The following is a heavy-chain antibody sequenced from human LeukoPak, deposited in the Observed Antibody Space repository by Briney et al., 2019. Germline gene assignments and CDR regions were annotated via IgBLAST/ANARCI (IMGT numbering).Heavy chain of an antibody. D-gene: IGHD3/OR15-3a*01. CDR2: IYYSGTT. Sequence: PSETLSLTCTVSGGSIDSSSYYWGWIRQPPGKGLEWVGSIYYSGTTYYNPSLKSRVTISPDTSKNQFSLKLSSVTAADTAVYYCARQTGSGLFILPGGQGTLVTVSS. J-gene: IGHJ4*02. CDR1: GGSIDSSSYY. CDR3: ARQTGSGLFILP. V-gene: IGHV4-39*01.